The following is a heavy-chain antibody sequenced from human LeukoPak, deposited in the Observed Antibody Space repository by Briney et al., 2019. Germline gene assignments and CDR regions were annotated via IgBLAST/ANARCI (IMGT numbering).Heavy chain of an antibody. J-gene: IGHJ4*02. D-gene: IGHD5-12*01. V-gene: IGHV1-2*02. CDR2: INPNSGGT. CDR3: ARDVVGGYSGYDYGY. CDR1: GYTFTGYY. Sequence: ASVKVSCKASGYTFTGYYMHWVRQAPGQGLEWVGWINPNSGGTNYAQKFQGRVTMTRDTSISTAYMELSRLRSDDTAVYYCARDVVGGYSGYDYGYWGQGTLVTVSS.